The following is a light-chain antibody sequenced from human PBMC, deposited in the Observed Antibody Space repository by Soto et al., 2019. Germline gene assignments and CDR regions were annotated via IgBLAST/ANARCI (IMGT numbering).Light chain of an antibody. CDR1: QDIGPS. V-gene: IGKV1-27*01. CDR3: QKYDSGPLT. Sequence: DIQMTQSPSSLSASVGDRVTITCRASQDIGPSLAWYQQKSGRVTELLIYSASTLQSGVPSRFSGSGSGADFSLTISGLQPEDAATYYCQKYDSGPLTFGGGTKVEI. CDR2: SAS. J-gene: IGKJ4*01.